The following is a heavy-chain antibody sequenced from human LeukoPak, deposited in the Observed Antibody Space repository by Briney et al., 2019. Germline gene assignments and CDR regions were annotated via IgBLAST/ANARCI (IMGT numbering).Heavy chain of an antibody. CDR2: IYYSGST. Sequence: PSETLSLTCTVSGGSISSSSYYWGWIRQPPGKGLEWIGSIYYSGSTYYNPSLKSRVTISVDTSKNQFSLKLSSVTAADTAVYYCARDGYGGNSIQINFDYWGQGTLVTVSS. D-gene: IGHD4-23*01. CDR3: ARDGYGGNSIQINFDY. V-gene: IGHV4-39*07. CDR1: GGSISSSSYY. J-gene: IGHJ4*02.